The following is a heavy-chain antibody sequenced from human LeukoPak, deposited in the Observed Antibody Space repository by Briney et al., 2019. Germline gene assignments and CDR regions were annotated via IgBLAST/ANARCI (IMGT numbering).Heavy chain of an antibody. CDR2: IYYSGST. CDR3: ARDVRQGRSSPVPGDY. Sequence: SETLSLTCTVSGGSISSSSYYWGWIRQPPGKGLEWIGSIYYSGSTYYNPSLKSRVTISVDRSKNQFSLKLSSVTAADTAVYYCARDVRQGRSSPVPGDYWGQGTLVTVSS. D-gene: IGHD6-13*01. CDR1: GGSISSSSYY. V-gene: IGHV4-39*07. J-gene: IGHJ4*02.